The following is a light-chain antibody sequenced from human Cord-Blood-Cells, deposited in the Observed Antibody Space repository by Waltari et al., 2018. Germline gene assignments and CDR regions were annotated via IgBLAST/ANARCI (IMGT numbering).Light chain of an antibody. CDR3: SSYTSSNTYV. CDR2: DVS. V-gene: IGLV2-14*03. Sequence: QSTLTQPASVYGAPGQSITIPCTGTSSDVGGYNHVSWYQQHPGKAPKHLMFDVSNRRSGVSTRSSGAQSGTTASLPIAGLQAEDEADYYCSSYTSSNTYVFGTGTKVTV. J-gene: IGLJ1*01. CDR1: SSDVGGYNH.